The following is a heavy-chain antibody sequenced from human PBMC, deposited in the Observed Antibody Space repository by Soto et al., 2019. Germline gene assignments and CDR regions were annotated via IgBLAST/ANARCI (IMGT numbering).Heavy chain of an antibody. CDR1: GFSLSTSGMR. J-gene: IGHJ4*02. CDR3: ARTSIAAALDY. Sequence: SGPTLVNPTPPLTLTCTFSGFSLSTSGMRVSWIRQPPGKALEWLARIDWDDDKFYGTSLKTRLTISKDTSKNQVVLTMTNMDPVDTAPYYCARTSIAAALDYWGQGTLVTVSS. CDR2: IDWDDDK. V-gene: IGHV2-70*04. D-gene: IGHD6-13*01.